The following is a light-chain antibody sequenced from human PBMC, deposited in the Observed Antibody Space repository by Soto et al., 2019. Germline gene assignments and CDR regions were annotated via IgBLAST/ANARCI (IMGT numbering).Light chain of an antibody. J-gene: IGKJ1*01. CDR3: QQFRT. Sequence: DIVLPQSPGTLSLSPGERATLACRASQSVSSSYLAWYQQKPGQAPRLLIYGASSRATGIPGRFSGSGSGTDFTLTISRLEPEDFAVYYCQQFRTFGQGTKVDIK. V-gene: IGKV3-20*01. CDR2: GAS. CDR1: QSVSSSY.